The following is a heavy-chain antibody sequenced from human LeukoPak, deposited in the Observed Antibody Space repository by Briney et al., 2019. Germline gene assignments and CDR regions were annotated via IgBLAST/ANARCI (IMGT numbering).Heavy chain of an antibody. J-gene: IGHJ4*02. CDR3: ASAAAGGPDY. Sequence: SQTLSLTCTVSGGSISSGGDYWSWIRQHPGKGLEWIGYIYYSGSTYYNPSLKSRVTISVDTSKNQFSLKLSSVTAADTAVYYCASAAAGGPDYWGQGTLVTVSS. CDR2: IYYSGST. V-gene: IGHV4-31*03. CDR1: GGSISSGGDY. D-gene: IGHD6-13*01.